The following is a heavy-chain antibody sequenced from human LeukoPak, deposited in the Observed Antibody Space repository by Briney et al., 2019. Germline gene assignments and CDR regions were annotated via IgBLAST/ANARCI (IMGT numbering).Heavy chain of an antibody. D-gene: IGHD1-26*01. Sequence: GGSLRLSCAASGFTLSSSAMSWVRQAPGKGLEWVSVIYSGGSTYYADSVKGRFTISRDNSKNTLYLQMNSLRAEDTAVYYCARVGIVGATTEVDYWGQGTLVTVSS. CDR3: ARVGIVGATTEVDY. V-gene: IGHV3-66*01. J-gene: IGHJ4*02. CDR2: IYSGGST. CDR1: GFTLSSSA.